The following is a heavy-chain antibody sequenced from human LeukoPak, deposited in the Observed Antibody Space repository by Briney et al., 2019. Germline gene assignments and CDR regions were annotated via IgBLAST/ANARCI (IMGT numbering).Heavy chain of an antibody. CDR1: GFTFSSYS. Sequence: PGGCLRLSCAASGFTFSSYSMTWVRQAPRKGLEWVATINHDGSDKYYVDSVKGRCTISRDNPKNSLYLQMNSLRAEDTAVYYCARGIRVQCPWGQGTLVTVSS. V-gene: IGHV3-7*01. J-gene: IGHJ5*02. CDR2: INHDGSDK. CDR3: ARGIRVQCP. D-gene: IGHD2-21*01.